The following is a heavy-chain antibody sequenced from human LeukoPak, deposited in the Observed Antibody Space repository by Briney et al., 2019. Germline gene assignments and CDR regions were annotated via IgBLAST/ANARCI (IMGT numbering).Heavy chain of an antibody. Sequence: GGSLRLSCATSGFTFSSYWMHWVRQAPGKGLVWVSRISSDESRTNYADSVKGRFTISRDNAKNTVYLQMNSLRAEDTAVYYCARVRAVTGTEVLYYFDYWGQGTLVTVSS. CDR1: GFTFSSYW. J-gene: IGHJ4*02. CDR2: ISSDESRT. D-gene: IGHD6-19*01. V-gene: IGHV3-74*01. CDR3: ARVRAVTGTEVLYYFDY.